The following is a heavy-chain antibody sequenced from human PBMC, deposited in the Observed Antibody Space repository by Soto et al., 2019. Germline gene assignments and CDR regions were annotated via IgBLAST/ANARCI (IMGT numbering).Heavy chain of an antibody. CDR3: ARDYVRFGEWRIGMDV. CDR1: GYTFTGYY. J-gene: IGHJ6*02. Sequence: GASVKVSCKASGYTFTGYYMHWVRQAPGQGLEWMGWINPNSGGTNYAQKFQGWVTMTRDTSISTAYMELSRLRSDDTAVYYCARDYVRFGEWRIGMDVWGQGTTVTVSS. CDR2: INPNSGGT. V-gene: IGHV1-2*04. D-gene: IGHD3-10*01.